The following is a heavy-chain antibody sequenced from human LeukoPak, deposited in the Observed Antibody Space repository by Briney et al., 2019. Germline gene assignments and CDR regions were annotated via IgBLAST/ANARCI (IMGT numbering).Heavy chain of an antibody. Sequence: ASVKVSCKASGYTFTSYYMHWVRQAPGQGLEWMGIINPSGGSTSYAQKFQGRVTMTRDTSTSTVYMELSSPRSEDTAVYYCALPSRWLYFDYWGQGTLVTVSS. J-gene: IGHJ4*02. CDR1: GYTFTSYY. D-gene: IGHD5-12*01. CDR3: ALPSRWLYFDY. CDR2: INPSGGST. V-gene: IGHV1-46*01.